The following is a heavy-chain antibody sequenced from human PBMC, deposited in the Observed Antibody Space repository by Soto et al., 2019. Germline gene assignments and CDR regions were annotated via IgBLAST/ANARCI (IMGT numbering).Heavy chain of an antibody. J-gene: IGHJ6*02. Sequence: QVQLEQSGAEVKKPGSSVKVSCKASGGTFGRYAISWVLRAPGQSLEWMGQINAGFGATDLAQMFQGRVTITADKSTTTVYMELSSLRSDDTAVYYCATDCSGGSCYGASGMDVWGQGTTVTVSS. CDR2: INAGFGAT. CDR3: ATDCSGGSCYGASGMDV. CDR1: GGTFGRYA. V-gene: IGHV1-69*06. D-gene: IGHD2-15*01.